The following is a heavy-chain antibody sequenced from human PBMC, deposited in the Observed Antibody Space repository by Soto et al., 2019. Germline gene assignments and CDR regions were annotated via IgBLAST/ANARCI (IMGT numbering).Heavy chain of an antibody. CDR3: VSQRTSVLTQAYFDY. Sequence: SEPLSLTCTVSGGSVSNSNYYWGWIRQSPGKGLEWIGSVYYRGRSYSKSSVKSRVTISVDTSKNQFSLNLNSVTASDTAVYYCVSQRTSVLTQAYFDYWGPGALVTVSS. D-gene: IGHD2-8*01. J-gene: IGHJ4*02. V-gene: IGHV4-39*01. CDR1: GGSVSNSNYY. CDR2: VYYRGRS.